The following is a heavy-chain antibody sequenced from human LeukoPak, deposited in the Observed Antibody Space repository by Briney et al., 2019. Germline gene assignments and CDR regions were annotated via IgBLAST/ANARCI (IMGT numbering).Heavy chain of an antibody. CDR2: ISAYNGNT. CDR3: ARSLGEEYYYDSSGLGGI. D-gene: IGHD3-22*01. CDR1: GYTFTSYG. V-gene: IGHV1-18*01. J-gene: IGHJ3*02. Sequence: ASVKVSCKASGYTFTSYGISWVRQAAGQGLEWRGWISAYNGNTNYAQKLQGRVTMTTDTSTSTGYMELRSLRSDDPAVYYCARSLGEEYYYDSSGLGGIWGQGTMVTVSS.